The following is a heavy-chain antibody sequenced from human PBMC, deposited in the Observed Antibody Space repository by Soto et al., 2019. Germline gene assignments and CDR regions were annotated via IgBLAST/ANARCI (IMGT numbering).Heavy chain of an antibody. CDR1: GYTFASYG. Sequence: QVHLVQSGAEVKKPGASVKVSCERSGYTFASYGNTWVRQAPGQGLEWMGWISAHNGNTDYAQKLQGRVTVTRDTSTSTAYMELRSLRSDDTAVYYCARGRYGDYWGQGALVTVSS. CDR2: ISAHNGNT. CDR3: ARGRYGDY. J-gene: IGHJ4*02. D-gene: IGHD1-1*01. V-gene: IGHV1-18*01.